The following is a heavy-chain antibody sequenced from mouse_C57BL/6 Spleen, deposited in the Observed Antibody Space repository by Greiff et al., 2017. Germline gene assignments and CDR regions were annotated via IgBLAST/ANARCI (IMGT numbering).Heavy chain of an antibody. J-gene: IGHJ1*03. V-gene: IGHV1-82*01. CDR1: GYAFSSSW. D-gene: IGHD2-5*01. CDR2: IYPGDGDT. Sequence: VQLQQSGPELVKPGASVKISCTASGYAFSSSWMNWVKQRPGKGLEWIGRIYPGDGDTNYNGKFKGKATLTADKSSSTAYMQLSSLTSEDSAVYFCALYYSNLYWYFDVWGTGTTVTVSS. CDR3: ALYYSNLYWYFDV.